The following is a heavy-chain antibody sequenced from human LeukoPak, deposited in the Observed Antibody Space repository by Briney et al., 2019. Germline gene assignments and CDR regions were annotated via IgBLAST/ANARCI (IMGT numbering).Heavy chain of an antibody. CDR3: SRDPRHNDY. V-gene: IGHV3-48*03. Sequence: PGGSLRLSCAASEFTFTSYEMNWVRQAPGKGLEWVSYISSSGSTIYYADSVKGQFTISRDNAKNSLYLHMNSLTVEDTAVYYCSRDPRHNDYWGQGTLVTVSS. CDR2: ISSSGSTI. J-gene: IGHJ4*02. CDR1: EFTFTSYE.